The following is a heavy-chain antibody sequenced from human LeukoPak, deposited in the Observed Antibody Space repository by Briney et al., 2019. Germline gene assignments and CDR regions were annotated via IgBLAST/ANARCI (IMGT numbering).Heavy chain of an antibody. D-gene: IGHD3-10*01. CDR3: ANVRSNYYGSGDLDY. CDR2: IRYDGSNK. CDR1: GFTFSSYG. J-gene: IGHJ4*02. V-gene: IGHV3-30*02. Sequence: PGGSLRLSCAASGFTFSSYGMHWVRQAPGKGLEWVAFIRYDGSNKYYADSVKGRFTISRDNSKNTLYLQMNSLRAEDTAVYYCANVRSNYYGSGDLDYWGQGTLVTVSS.